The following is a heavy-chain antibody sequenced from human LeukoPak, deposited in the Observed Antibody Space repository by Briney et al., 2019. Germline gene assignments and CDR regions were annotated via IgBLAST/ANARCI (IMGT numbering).Heavy chain of an antibody. V-gene: IGHV3-11*04. D-gene: IGHD3-22*01. Sequence: SGGSLRLSCAASGFTFSDYYMSWIRQAPGKGLEWVSYISSSGSTIYYADSVKGRFTISRDNAKNSLYLQMNSLRAEDTAVYYCARDMTTYYYDSSGPIFQHWGQGTLVTVSS. CDR3: ARDMTTYYYDSSGPIFQH. CDR1: GFTFSDYY. J-gene: IGHJ1*01. CDR2: ISSSGSTI.